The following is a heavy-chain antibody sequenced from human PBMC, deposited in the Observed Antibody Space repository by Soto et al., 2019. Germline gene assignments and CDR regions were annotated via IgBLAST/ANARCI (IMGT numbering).Heavy chain of an antibody. V-gene: IGHV4-59*01. J-gene: IGHJ4*02. Sequence: SETLSLTCTVSGGSINDFYWSWIRQPPGKGLEWIGYIYYSGSTDYNPSLKGRVTISVDTSKNQFSLKLRSVTAADTAVYYCARVGGVAARTFDYWGQGTLVTSPQ. CDR2: IYYSGST. CDR3: ARVGGVAARTFDY. D-gene: IGHD6-6*01. CDR1: GGSINDFY.